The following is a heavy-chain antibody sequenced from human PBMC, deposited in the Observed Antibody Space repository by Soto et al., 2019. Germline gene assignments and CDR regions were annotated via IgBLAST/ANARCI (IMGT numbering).Heavy chain of an antibody. CDR1: RGTFLSYA. D-gene: IGHD3-22*01. Sequence: SEQVSFQASRGTFLSYAISWVRQAPGQGLEWMGGIIPIFGTSNYAQNCPGRVTITEDKSTSTAYMELSSLRSEDTAVYYSARKYYYDSSGYSWGQGTMVTVSS. J-gene: IGHJ4*02. CDR2: IIPIFGTS. V-gene: IGHV1-69*06. CDR3: ARKYYYDSSGYS.